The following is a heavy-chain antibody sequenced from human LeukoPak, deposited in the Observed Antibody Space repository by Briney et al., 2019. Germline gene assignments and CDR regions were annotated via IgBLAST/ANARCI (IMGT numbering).Heavy chain of an antibody. V-gene: IGHV3-7*01. D-gene: IGHD2-21*02. CDR3: ATDRDNSDWQKRFDS. CDR2: INQDASEI. CDR1: GFTFSTYW. J-gene: IGHJ4*02. Sequence: GGSLRLSCAASGFTFSTYWMNWYRQAPGKGLERVGNINQDASEINYVDSVRGRFTISRDNAKNSLHLQMNSLRAEDTAVYYCATDRDNSDWQKRFDSWGQGTLVTVSS.